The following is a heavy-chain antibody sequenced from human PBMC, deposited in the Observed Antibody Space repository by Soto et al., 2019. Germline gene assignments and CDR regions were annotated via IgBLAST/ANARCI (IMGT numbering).Heavy chain of an antibody. J-gene: IGHJ5*02. D-gene: IGHD6-6*01. CDR1: GGSICSGDYY. CDR3: ARERPDGARLDP. V-gene: IGHV4-30-4*01. Sequence: QVQLQESGPGLVKPSQTLSLTCTVSGGSICSGDYYWSWIRQPPGKGLEWIGYIYHSGSTYYNPSLKSRVTISVNTSKNQFSLKLSSVTAADTAVYYCARERPDGARLDPWGQGTLVTVSS. CDR2: IYHSGST.